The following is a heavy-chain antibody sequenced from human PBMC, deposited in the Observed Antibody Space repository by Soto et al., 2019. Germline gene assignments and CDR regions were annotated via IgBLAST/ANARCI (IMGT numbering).Heavy chain of an antibody. Sequence: PGGSLRLSCAASGFTVINTYLSWVRQAPGKGLEWVSVIYRDGRTYYADSVKGRFTISRDHSKNTLYLQMNSLRAEDTAVYYCTRDPVDSPVFDYWAQETLSTVAS. CDR1: GFTVINTY. CDR2: IYRDGRT. D-gene: IGHD2-15*01. CDR3: TRDPVDSPVFDY. J-gene: IGHJ4*02. V-gene: IGHV3-66*01.